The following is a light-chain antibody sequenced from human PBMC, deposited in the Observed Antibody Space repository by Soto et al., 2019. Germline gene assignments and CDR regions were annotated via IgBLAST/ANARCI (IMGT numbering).Light chain of an antibody. CDR2: GAS. V-gene: IGKV3-20*01. CDR1: QSVSSSY. CDR3: QPYGNSPPYT. Sequence: EIVLTQSPGTLSLSPGERATLSCRASQSVSSSYLAWYQQKPGQAPRLLIYGASSRATGIPDRFSGSGSGTDFTLSISRLEPEDFAVYYCQPYGNSPPYTFDQVTNLEIK. J-gene: IGKJ2*01.